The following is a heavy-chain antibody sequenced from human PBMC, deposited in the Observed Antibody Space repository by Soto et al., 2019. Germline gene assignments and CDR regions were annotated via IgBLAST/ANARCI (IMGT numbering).Heavy chain of an antibody. Sequence: QVQLVQSGAAVEKPGASVQVSCKASGYTLTSYDMNWVRQATGQGLEWMGWMNPNSGNTGYAKKFQGRVTMTRNTSISTAYMELSSLRSENTAVYYCAGRPGARGGDSSYYGRDVWGQGTTVTVSS. CDR1: GYTLTSYD. CDR3: AGRPGARGGDSSYYGRDV. V-gene: IGHV1-8*01. CDR2: MNPNSGNT. J-gene: IGHJ6*02. D-gene: IGHD1-26*01.